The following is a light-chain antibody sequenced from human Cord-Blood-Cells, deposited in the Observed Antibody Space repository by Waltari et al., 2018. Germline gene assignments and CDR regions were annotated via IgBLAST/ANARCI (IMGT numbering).Light chain of an antibody. J-gene: IGKJ4*01. CDR1: QSVSSY. CDR2: DAS. Sequence: EIVLTKSPATLSLSPGERATLSCRASQSVSSYLAWYQQKPGQAPRLLIYDASNRATGIPDRFSGSGSGTDFTLTISSLEPEDFAFYYCQQRSNWPPLTFGGGTKVEIK. V-gene: IGKV3-11*01. CDR3: QQRSNWPPLT.